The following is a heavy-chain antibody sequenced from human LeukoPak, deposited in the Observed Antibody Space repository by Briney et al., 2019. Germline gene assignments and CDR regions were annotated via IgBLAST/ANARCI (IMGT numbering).Heavy chain of an antibody. J-gene: IGHJ6*03. V-gene: IGHV3-21*01. CDR3: VRGEYSYGPLDYYYYMDV. Sequence: GGSLRLSCAASGFTFSDYTMNWVRQAPGKGLEGVSSMSSSSSYIYYADSVKGRFTISRDNAKNSLSLQMKSLRAEDTAVCYCVRGEYSYGPLDYYYYMDVWGKGTTVTVSS. CDR2: MSSSSSYI. D-gene: IGHD5-18*01. CDR1: GFTFSDYT.